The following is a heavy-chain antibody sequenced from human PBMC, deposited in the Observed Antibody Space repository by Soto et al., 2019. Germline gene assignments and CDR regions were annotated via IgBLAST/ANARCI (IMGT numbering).Heavy chain of an antibody. D-gene: IGHD6-6*01. CDR3: ARRAAAHHYYYGMDV. CDR2: IYPGDSDT. V-gene: IGHV5-51*01. CDR1: GYSFTSYW. J-gene: IGHJ6*02. Sequence: PGESLKISCKGSGYSFTSYWISWVRQMPGKGLEWMGIIYPGDSDTRYSPSFQGQVTISADKSISTAYLQWSSLKASDTAMYYCARRAAAHHYYYGMDVWGQGTTVTVSS.